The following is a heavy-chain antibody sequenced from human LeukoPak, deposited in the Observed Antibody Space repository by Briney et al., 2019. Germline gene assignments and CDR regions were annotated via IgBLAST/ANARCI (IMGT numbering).Heavy chain of an antibody. CDR2: ISGSGNFI. D-gene: IGHD2-15*01. Sequence: GGSLRLSCAASGFTFTSYTMNWVRQAPGKGLEWISHISGSGNFIYYADSVEGRFSISRDNAKNSLYLQMNSLRVEDTAVYYCARGFPLGWWYFDNWGQGILVTVSS. V-gene: IGHV3-48*01. CDR3: ARGFPLGWWYFDN. CDR1: GFTFTSYT. J-gene: IGHJ4*02.